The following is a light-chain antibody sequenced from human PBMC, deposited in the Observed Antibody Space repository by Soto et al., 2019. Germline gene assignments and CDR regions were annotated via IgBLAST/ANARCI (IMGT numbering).Light chain of an antibody. CDR2: DAS. CDR1: PSVSSSY. J-gene: IGKJ1*01. Sequence: EIVKTPSAATMSVSPGERGPLSWRAIPSVSSSYLAWYQQKPRQAPRLLIYDASNRATGIPPRFSGSGSGTDFTLAISGLQPEDSAIYYCQQHYNWSWAFGQGTKVDIK. V-gene: IGKV3D-20*02. CDR3: QQHYNWSWA.